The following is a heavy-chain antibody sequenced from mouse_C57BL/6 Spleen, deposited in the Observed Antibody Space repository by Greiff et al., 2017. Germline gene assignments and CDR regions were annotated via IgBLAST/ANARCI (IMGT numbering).Heavy chain of an antibody. D-gene: IGHD1-1*01. V-gene: IGHV5-9-1*02. CDR3: TRGGFLLRSYYCDMED. CDR2: ISSGGDYI. CDR1: GFTFSSYA. J-gene: IGHJ4*01. Sequence: EVQRLQSGEGLVKPGGSLKLSCAASGFTFSSYAMSWVRQTPEKRLEWVAYISSGGDYIYYADTVKGRFTISRDNARNTLYLQMSSLKSEDTAMYYCTRGGFLLRSYYCDMEDWGRGTSVTVSS.